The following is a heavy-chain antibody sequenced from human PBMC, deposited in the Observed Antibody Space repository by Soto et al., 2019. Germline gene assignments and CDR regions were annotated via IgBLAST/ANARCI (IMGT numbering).Heavy chain of an antibody. Sequence: EVQLVESGGGLVQPGGSLRLSCAASGFTFSSSSMIWVRQAPGKGLEWVSYITSSSSTIYYADSVKGRFTISRDNAKNSLYLQMNSLRVEDTAVYYCARVSNRMDVWGQGTTVTVSS. CDR2: ITSSSSTI. V-gene: IGHV3-48*01. J-gene: IGHJ6*02. CDR3: ARVSNRMDV. CDR1: GFTFSSSS. D-gene: IGHD4-4*01.